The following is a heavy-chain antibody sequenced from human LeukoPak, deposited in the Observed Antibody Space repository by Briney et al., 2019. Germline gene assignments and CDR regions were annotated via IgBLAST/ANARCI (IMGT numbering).Heavy chain of an antibody. V-gene: IGHV1-69*13. CDR2: IIPIVGTA. J-gene: IGHJ3*02. D-gene: IGHD4-17*01. CDR1: GGTFSSYA. CDR3: TRDVTVTTNAFDI. Sequence: SVKVSCKASGGTFSSYAISWVRQAPGQGLEWMGGIIPIVGTAHYASKFQDRVTIAADESASTVSMELSSLRSEDTAVYYCTRDVTVTTNAFDIWGQGTMVTVSS.